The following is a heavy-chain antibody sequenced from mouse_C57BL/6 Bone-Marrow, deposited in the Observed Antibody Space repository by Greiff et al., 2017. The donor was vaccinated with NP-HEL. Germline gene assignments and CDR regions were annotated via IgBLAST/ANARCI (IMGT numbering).Heavy chain of an antibody. CDR3: ARQDYYGTGYFDV. CDR1: GFTFSDYY. CDR2: ISNGGGST. J-gene: IGHJ1*03. V-gene: IGHV5-12*01. Sequence: DVMLVESGGGLVQPGGSLKLSCAASGFTFSDYYMHWVRQTPEKRLEWVAYISNGGGSTYYPDTVKGRFTISIDTAKNTLYLQMSRLKSEDTAMYYCARQDYYGTGYFDVWGTGTTVTVSS. D-gene: IGHD1-1*01.